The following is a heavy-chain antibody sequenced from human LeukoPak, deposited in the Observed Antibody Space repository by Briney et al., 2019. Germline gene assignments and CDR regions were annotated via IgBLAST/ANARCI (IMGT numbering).Heavy chain of an antibody. CDR1: GFTFSSYA. V-gene: IGHV3-23*01. Sequence: PGGSLRLSCAASGFTFSSYAMSWVRQAPGKGLEWVSTISGSGGSTYYADSVKGRFTISRDNSKNTLYLQMNSLRAEDTAVYYCAKGGAAMVRSYFDYWGQGTLVTVSS. CDR3: AKGGAAMVRSYFDY. CDR2: ISGSGGST. D-gene: IGHD5-18*01. J-gene: IGHJ4*02.